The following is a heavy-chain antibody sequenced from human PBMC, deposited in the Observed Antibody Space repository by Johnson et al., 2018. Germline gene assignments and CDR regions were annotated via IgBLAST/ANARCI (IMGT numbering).Heavy chain of an antibody. D-gene: IGHD3-16*02. CDR3: ARGPRYANLRLGELSSLREEYFQY. J-gene: IGHJ1*01. V-gene: IGHV3-30-3*01. CDR2: ISYDGSNK. Sequence: VQLLESGGGVVQPGRSLRLSCGVSGFIFSRYAMHWVRQAPGKGLEWVAVISYDGSNKYYTDSVKGRFTISRDNSKNRLYLQMNSLRAEDTAGYYCARGPRYANLRLGELSSLREEYFQYWGQGTLVTVSS. CDR1: GFIFSRYA.